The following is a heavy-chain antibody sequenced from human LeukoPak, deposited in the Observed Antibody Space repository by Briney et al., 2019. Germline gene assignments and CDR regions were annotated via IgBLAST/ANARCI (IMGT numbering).Heavy chain of an antibody. V-gene: IGHV3-9*01. Sequence: GRSLRLSCAASGFTFDDYAMHWVRQAPGQGLEWVSGISWNSGSIGYADSVKGRFTISRDNAKNSLYLQMNSLRAEDTALYYCAKAQSGYCTNGVCSPFDYWGQGTLVTVSS. CDR1: GFTFDDYA. CDR3: AKAQSGYCTNGVCSPFDY. D-gene: IGHD2-8*01. J-gene: IGHJ4*02. CDR2: ISWNSGSI.